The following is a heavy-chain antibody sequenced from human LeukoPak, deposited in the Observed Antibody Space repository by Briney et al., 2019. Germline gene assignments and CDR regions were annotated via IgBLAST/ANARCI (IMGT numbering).Heavy chain of an antibody. CDR1: GFTFGNYA. V-gene: IGHV3-23*01. Sequence: GGSLRLSCAASGFTFGNYAMSWVRQAPGEGLEWVSAISGNGGNTYYADSVRGRFTISRDNTKNTLYLQMSSLRAEDTAVYYCAKGLPFWSGYPPYYFDYWGQGTLVTVSS. J-gene: IGHJ4*02. CDR3: AKGLPFWSGYPPYYFDY. D-gene: IGHD3-3*01. CDR2: ISGNGGNT.